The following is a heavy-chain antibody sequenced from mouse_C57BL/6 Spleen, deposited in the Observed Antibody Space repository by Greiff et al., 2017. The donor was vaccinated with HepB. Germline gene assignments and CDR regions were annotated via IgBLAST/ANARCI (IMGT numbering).Heavy chain of an antibody. CDR2: IWSGGST. CDR3: ARGPLHEGFAY. J-gene: IGHJ3*01. V-gene: IGHV2-2*01. Sequence: VQLQQSGPGLVQPSQSLSITCTVSGFSLTSYGVHWVRQSPGKGLEWLGVIWSGGSTDYNAAFISRLSISKDNSKSQVFFKMNSLQADDTAIYYCARGPLHEGFAYWGQGTLVTVSA. CDR1: GFSLTSYG.